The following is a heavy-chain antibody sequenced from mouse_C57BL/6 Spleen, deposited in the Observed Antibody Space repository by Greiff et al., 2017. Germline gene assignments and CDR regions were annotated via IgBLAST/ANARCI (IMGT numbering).Heavy chain of an antibody. D-gene: IGHD2-3*01. J-gene: IGHJ1*03. CDR2: FHPYNDDT. CDR3: ARFGIYDGYYGYFDV. Sequence: VQLQQSGAELVKPGASVKLSCKASGYTFTTYPIEWMKQNHGKSLEWIGNFHPYNDDTKYNEKFKGKATLTVEKSSSTVYLELSRLTSDDSAVYYCARFGIYDGYYGYFDVWGTGTTVTVSS. V-gene: IGHV1-47*01. CDR1: GYTFTTYP.